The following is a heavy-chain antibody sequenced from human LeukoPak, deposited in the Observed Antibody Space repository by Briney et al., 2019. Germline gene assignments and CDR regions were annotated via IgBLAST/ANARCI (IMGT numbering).Heavy chain of an antibody. Sequence: GSLRLSCAASGFTGSSNLMSWVRQAPGKGVGLISVIHSGGSTYYADSVKGRFTISRDSSKNTLYLQMNSLRAGDTAVYYCASSGIAVAGYFDYWGQGTLVTVSS. CDR1: GFTGSSNL. D-gene: IGHD6-19*01. CDR2: IHSGGST. V-gene: IGHV3-53*01. CDR3: ASSGIAVAGYFDY. J-gene: IGHJ4*02.